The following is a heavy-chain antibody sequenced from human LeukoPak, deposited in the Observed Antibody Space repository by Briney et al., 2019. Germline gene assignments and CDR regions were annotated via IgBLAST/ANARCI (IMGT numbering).Heavy chain of an antibody. CDR2: VSTTGGST. V-gene: IGHV3-23*01. D-gene: IGHD6-19*01. J-gene: IGHJ6*03. Sequence: PGGSLRLSCAASGFTFSSYVMSWVRQAPGKGLEWVSTVSTTGGSTYYADSVKGRFTISRDNSKGTLYLQMNSLRAEDTAVYYCAKCSGWFVRGKDYYYYYMDVWGKGTTVTVSS. CDR1: GFTFSSYV. CDR3: AKCSGWFVRGKDYYYYYMDV.